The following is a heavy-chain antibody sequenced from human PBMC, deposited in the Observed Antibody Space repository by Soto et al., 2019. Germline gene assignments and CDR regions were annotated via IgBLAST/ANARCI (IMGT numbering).Heavy chain of an antibody. CDR1: EFSLSNPW. Sequence: EVQLVESGGGLVQPGGSLRLSCAASEFSLSNPWMSWVRQAPGKGLEWVANINGDGSEKYYADSVKGRFTISRDTARRPVYRQMSSLRAEDTAVYYCTRGCGIDTWGQGTLVIVSS. D-gene: IGHD1-26*01. J-gene: IGHJ5*02. V-gene: IGHV3-7*04. CDR3: TRGCGIDT. CDR2: INGDGSEK.